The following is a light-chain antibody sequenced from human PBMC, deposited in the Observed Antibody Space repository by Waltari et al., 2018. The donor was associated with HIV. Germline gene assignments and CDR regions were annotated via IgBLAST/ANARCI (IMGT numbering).Light chain of an antibody. J-gene: IGLJ1*01. Sequence: SFELTQPLSMSVSPGQTARITCPGDVLPKQSVHWYQQRAGQAPVLLIYKDNERPSGIPERFSGSSSGTTVTLTISGVQAEDEADYYCLSTDITGTSYVFGSGTKVTVI. CDR3: LSTDITGTSYV. CDR2: KDN. V-gene: IGLV3-25*03. CDR1: VLPKQS.